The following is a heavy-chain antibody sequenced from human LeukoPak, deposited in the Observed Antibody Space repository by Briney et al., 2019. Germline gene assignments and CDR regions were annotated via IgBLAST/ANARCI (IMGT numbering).Heavy chain of an antibody. D-gene: IGHD4/OR15-4a*01. J-gene: IGHJ3*02. Sequence: PGRSLRLSCAASGFTFDDYAMHWVRQAPGKGLEWVSGISWNSGSIGYADSVKGRFTISRDNAKNSLYLQMNSLRAEDTALYYCAKCYGGLGGAFDIWGQGTMVTVSS. CDR1: GFTFDDYA. CDR3: AKCYGGLGGAFDI. CDR2: ISWNSGSI. V-gene: IGHV3-9*01.